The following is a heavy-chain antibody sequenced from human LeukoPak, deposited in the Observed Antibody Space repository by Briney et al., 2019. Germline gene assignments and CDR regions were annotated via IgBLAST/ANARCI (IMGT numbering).Heavy chain of an antibody. D-gene: IGHD2-2*01. Sequence: GGSLRLSCAASGFTFSSYAMHWVRQAPGKGLEWVAVISYVGSNKYYADSVKGRFTISRDNSKNTLYLQMNNLRAEDTAVYCCARRGQYCSSTSCTGYYYGMDVWGQGTTVTVSS. V-gene: IGHV3-30-3*01. CDR2: ISYVGSNK. J-gene: IGHJ6*02. CDR1: GFTFSSYA. CDR3: ARRGQYCSSTSCTGYYYGMDV.